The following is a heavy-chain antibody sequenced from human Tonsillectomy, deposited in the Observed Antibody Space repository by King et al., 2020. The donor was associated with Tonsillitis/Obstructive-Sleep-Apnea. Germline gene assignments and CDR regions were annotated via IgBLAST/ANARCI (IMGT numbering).Heavy chain of an antibody. D-gene: IGHD2-15*01. V-gene: IGHV3-30*04. CDR1: GFTFSSYA. CDR3: ARPPTDCSGGSCYSWYYYYMDV. Sequence: VQLVEAGGGVVQPGRSLRLSCAASGFTFSSYAMHWVRQAPGKGLEWVAVISYDGSNKYYADSVKGRFTISRDNSKNTLYLQMNSLRAEDTAVYYCARPPTDCSGGSCYSWYYYYMDVWGKGTTVTVSS. CDR2: ISYDGSNK. J-gene: IGHJ6*03.